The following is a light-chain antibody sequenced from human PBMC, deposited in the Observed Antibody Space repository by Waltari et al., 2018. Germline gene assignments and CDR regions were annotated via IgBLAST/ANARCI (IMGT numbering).Light chain of an antibody. V-gene: IGKV1-5*01. CDR3: QQYNSYSPYT. Sequence: DIQMTQSPSTLSASVVDRVTITCRASQSISSWLAWYQQKPGKAPKLLIYDASSLESGVPSRFSGSGSGTEFTLTISSLQPDDFATYYCQQYNSYSPYTFGQGTKLEIK. J-gene: IGKJ2*01. CDR1: QSISSW. CDR2: DAS.